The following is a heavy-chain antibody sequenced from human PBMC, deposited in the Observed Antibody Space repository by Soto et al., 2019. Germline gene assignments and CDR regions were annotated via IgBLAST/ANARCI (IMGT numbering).Heavy chain of an antibody. Sequence: SETLSLTCTVSGGSISSGDYYWSWIRQPPGKGLEWIGYIYYSGSTYYNPSLKSRVTISVDTSKNQFSLKLSSVTAADTAVYYCAREGYYYDSSIVDYWGQGTLVTVSS. CDR2: IYYSGST. V-gene: IGHV4-30-4*01. CDR1: GGSISSGDYY. CDR3: AREGYYYDSSIVDY. J-gene: IGHJ4*02. D-gene: IGHD3-22*01.